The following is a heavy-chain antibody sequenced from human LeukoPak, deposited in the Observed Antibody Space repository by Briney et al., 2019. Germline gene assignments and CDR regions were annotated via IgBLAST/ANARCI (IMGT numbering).Heavy chain of an antibody. J-gene: IGHJ4*02. CDR1: GFTVSSNY. CDR3: ARGRITMVRGFLRGHYFDY. D-gene: IGHD3-10*01. Sequence: GGSLRLSCAASGFTVSSNYMSRVRQAPGKGLEWVSVIYSGGSTYYADSVKGRFTISRDNSKNTLYLQMNSLRAEDTAVYYCARGRITMVRGFLRGHYFDYWGQGTLVTVSS. V-gene: IGHV3-66*01. CDR2: IYSGGST.